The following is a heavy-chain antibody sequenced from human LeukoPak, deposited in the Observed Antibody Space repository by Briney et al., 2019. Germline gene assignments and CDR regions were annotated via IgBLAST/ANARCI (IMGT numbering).Heavy chain of an antibody. J-gene: IGHJ4*02. CDR1: GYTFTSYG. CDR3: ARDAPHSSGWDPPPNFDY. Sequence: ASVKVSCKASGYTFTSYGISWVRQAPGQGLEWMGWISAYNGNTNYAQKLQGRVTMTTDTSTSTAYMELRSLRSDDTAVYYCARDAPHSSGWDPPPNFDYWGQGTLVTVSS. CDR2: ISAYNGNT. D-gene: IGHD6-19*01. V-gene: IGHV1-18*01.